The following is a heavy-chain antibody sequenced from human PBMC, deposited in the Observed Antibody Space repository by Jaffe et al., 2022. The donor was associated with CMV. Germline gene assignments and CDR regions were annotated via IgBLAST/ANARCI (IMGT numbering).Heavy chain of an antibody. D-gene: IGHD3-3*01. CDR2: ISGSGGST. V-gene: IGHV3-23*01. CDR3: AKDRHYDFWSGYYLVGPPVY. Sequence: EVQLLESGGGLVQPGGSLRLSCAASGFTFSSYAMSWVRQAPGKGLEWVSAISGSGGSTYYADSVKGRFTISRDNSKNTLYLQMNSLRAEDTAVYYCAKDRHYDFWSGYYLVGPPVYWGQGTLVTVSS. J-gene: IGHJ4*02. CDR1: GFTFSSYA.